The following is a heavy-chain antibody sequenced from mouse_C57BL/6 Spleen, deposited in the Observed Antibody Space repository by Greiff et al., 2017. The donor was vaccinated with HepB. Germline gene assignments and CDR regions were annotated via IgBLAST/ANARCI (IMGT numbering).Heavy chain of an antibody. CDR1: GFTFSSYA. J-gene: IGHJ3*01. V-gene: IGHV5-9-1*02. Sequence: EVQLVESGEGLVKPGGSLKLSCAASGFTFSSYAMSWVRQTPEKRLEWVAYISSGGDYIYYADTVKGRFTISRDNARNTLYLQMSSLKSEDTAMYYCTRDPLTTVVAPFAYWGQGTLVTVSA. D-gene: IGHD1-1*01. CDR2: ISSGGDYI. CDR3: TRDPLTTVVAPFAY.